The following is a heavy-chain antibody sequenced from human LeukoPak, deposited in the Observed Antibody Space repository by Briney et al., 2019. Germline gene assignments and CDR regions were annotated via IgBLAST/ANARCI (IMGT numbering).Heavy chain of an antibody. J-gene: IGHJ4*02. D-gene: IGHD1-14*01. CDR2: TNVGNDYT. CDR3: ARGIWYQGNYYFDS. Sequence: GASVKVSCKASGYTFTHYAVHWVRQAPGQRLEWMGWTNVGNDYTESSQKFQDRLTITSDTTATTVYMELSSLRSEDTAVYYCARGIWYQGNYYFDSWGQGTLVTVSS. CDR1: GYTFTHYA. V-gene: IGHV1-3*01.